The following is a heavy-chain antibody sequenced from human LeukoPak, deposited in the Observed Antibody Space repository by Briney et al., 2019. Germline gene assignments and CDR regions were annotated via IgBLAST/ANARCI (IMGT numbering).Heavy chain of an antibody. J-gene: IGHJ4*02. CDR1: GFTFNDYT. CDR2: ISSDSRYI. CDR3: ARGPNGAFDI. D-gene: IGHD3-9*01. Sequence: GGSLRLSCASSGFTFNDYTMNWVRQAPGEGLDWVSSISSDSRYILYADSLKGRFTIPRDNAKKSLYLQMNSLRAEDTALYYCARGPNGAFDIWGQGTLVTVSS. V-gene: IGHV3-21*01.